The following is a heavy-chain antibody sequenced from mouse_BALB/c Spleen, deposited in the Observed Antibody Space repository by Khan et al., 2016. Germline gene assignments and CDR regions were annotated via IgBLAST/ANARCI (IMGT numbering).Heavy chain of an antibody. J-gene: IGHJ2*01. CDR1: GFDFSRYW. Sequence: EVKLLESGGGLVQPGGSLKLSCAASGFDFSRYWMSWVRQAPGKGLEWIGEINPDTITIDYAPSLKDKFIISRDNAKNTLYLQLSKVRSEDTALYYCGRGSYVPGSLDYWGQGTTLTVSS. D-gene: IGHD1-1*02. CDR3: GRGSYVPGSLDY. CDR2: INPDTITI. V-gene: IGHV4-1*02.